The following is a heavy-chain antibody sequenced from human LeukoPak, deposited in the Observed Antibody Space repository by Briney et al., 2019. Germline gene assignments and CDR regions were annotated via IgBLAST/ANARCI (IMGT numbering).Heavy chain of an antibody. J-gene: IGHJ4*02. Sequence: PGGSLRLSCAASGFTFSDYYMSWIRQAPGKGLEWVSYISSSGSTIYYTDSVKGRFTISRDNAKNSLYLQMNSLRAEDTALYYCAKDDRSAVASLEVRYWGQGTLVTVSS. CDR3: AKDDRSAVASLEVRY. CDR1: GFTFSDYY. V-gene: IGHV3-11*01. D-gene: IGHD6-19*01. CDR2: ISSSGSTI.